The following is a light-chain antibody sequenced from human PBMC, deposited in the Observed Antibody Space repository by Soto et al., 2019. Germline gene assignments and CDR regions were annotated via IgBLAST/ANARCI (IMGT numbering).Light chain of an antibody. J-gene: IGKJ4*01. V-gene: IGKV3-20*01. CDR2: GAS. CDR1: QSVSSSY. CDR3: QQNADRPLT. Sequence: EIVLTQSPGTLSLSPGERATLSCRASQSVSSSYLAWYQQKPGQAPRLLIYGASSRATGIPDRFSGSGSGTDFTLTISSLEPEDFAVYYCQQNADRPLTFGGGTKVDIK.